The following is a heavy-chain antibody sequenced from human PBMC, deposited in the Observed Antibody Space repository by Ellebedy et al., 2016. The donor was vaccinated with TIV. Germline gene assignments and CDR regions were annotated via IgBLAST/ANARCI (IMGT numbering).Heavy chain of an antibody. CDR3: ARDSGFGVDTPY. D-gene: IGHD3-3*01. Sequence: GGSLRLSXAASGFIVSATYMSWVRQAPGKGLEWVSIIYPDERTFYAGFARGRFSISRDKSKNTLYLQTNSLRADDTAVYYCARDSGFGVDTPYWGQGTPVTVSS. V-gene: IGHV3-53*01. J-gene: IGHJ4*02. CDR2: IYPDERT. CDR1: GFIVSATY.